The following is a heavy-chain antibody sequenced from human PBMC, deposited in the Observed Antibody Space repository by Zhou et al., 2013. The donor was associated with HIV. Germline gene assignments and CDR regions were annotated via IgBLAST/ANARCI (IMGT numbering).Heavy chain of an antibody. CDR1: GGTFSSYA. D-gene: IGHD6-13*01. CDR3: ARARGIAGGAEYFQH. CDR2: IIPILGIA. J-gene: IGHJ1*01. V-gene: IGHV1-69*04. Sequence: QVQLVQSGAEVKKPGSSVKVSCKASGGTFSSYAISWVRQAPGQGLEWMGRIIPILGIANYAQKFQGRVTITADKSTSTAYMELSSLRSEDTAVYYCARARGIAGGAEYFQHWGQGTLVTVSS.